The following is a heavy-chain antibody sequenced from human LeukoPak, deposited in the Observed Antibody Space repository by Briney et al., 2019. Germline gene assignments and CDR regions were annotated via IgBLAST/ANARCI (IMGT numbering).Heavy chain of an antibody. V-gene: IGHV1-2*04. D-gene: IGHD3-10*01. CDR3: ATDAGDEGSPLREGDY. Sequence: GASVKVSCKASGYTFTGYYMHWVRQAPGQGLEWMGWINPNSGGTNYAQKFQGWVTMTRDTSISTAYMELSSLRSEDTAVYYCATDAGDEGSPLREGDYWGQGTLVTVSS. J-gene: IGHJ4*02. CDR1: GYTFTGYY. CDR2: INPNSGGT.